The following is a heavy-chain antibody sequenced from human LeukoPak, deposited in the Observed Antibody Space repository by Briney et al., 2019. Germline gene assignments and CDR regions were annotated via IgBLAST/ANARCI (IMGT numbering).Heavy chain of an antibody. CDR2: IYYSGST. CDR3: ASRNYDFWSGYSYAFDI. CDR1: GGSISSSSYY. Sequence: SETLSLTCTVSGGSISSSSYYWGWIRQPPGKGLEWIGSIYYSGSTYYNPSLKSRVTISVDTPKNQFSLKLSSVTAADTAVYYCASRNYDFWSGYSYAFDIWGQGTMVTVSS. D-gene: IGHD3-3*01. V-gene: IGHV4-39*01. J-gene: IGHJ3*02.